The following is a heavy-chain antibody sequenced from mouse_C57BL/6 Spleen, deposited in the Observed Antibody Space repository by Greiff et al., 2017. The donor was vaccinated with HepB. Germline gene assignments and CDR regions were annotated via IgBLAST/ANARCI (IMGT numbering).Heavy chain of an antibody. J-gene: IGHJ2*01. CDR3: ARKSYSSYYFDY. CDR1: GYTFTSYG. V-gene: IGHV1-81*01. CDR2: IYPRSGNT. D-gene: IGHD2-12*01. Sequence: VQLQQSGAELARPGASVKLSCKASGYTFTSYGISWVKQRTGQGLEWIGEIYPRSGNTYYNEKFKGKATLTADKSSSTAYMELRSLTSEDSAVYFCARKSYSSYYFDYWGQGTTPTVSS.